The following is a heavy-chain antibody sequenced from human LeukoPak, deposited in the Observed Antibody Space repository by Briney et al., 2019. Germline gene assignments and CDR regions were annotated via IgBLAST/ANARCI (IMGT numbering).Heavy chain of an antibody. CDR1: GYTFTSYD. J-gene: IGHJ6*02. CDR3: ARGTVYDILTGYSSYYYYYGMDV. Sequence: GASVMVSCKASGYTFTSYDINWVRQATGQGLEWMGWMSPNSGNTGYAQKFQGRVTMTRNTSISTAYMELSSLRSEDTAVYYCARGTVYDILTGYSSYYYYYGMDVWGQGTTVTVSS. CDR2: MSPNSGNT. V-gene: IGHV1-8*01. D-gene: IGHD3-9*01.